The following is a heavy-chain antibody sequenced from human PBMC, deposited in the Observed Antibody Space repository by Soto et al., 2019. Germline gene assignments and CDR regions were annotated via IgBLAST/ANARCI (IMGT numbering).Heavy chain of an antibody. CDR3: ASSEQWLSNYYYYYGMDV. V-gene: IGHV4-31*03. D-gene: IGHD6-19*01. CDR1: GGSISSGGYY. Sequence: SETLSLTCTVSGGSISSGGYYWSWIRQHPGKGLEWIGYIYYSGSTYYNPSLKSRVTISVDTSKNQFSLKLSSVTAADTAVYYCASSEQWLSNYYYYYGMDVWGQGTTVTVSS. CDR2: IYYSGST. J-gene: IGHJ6*02.